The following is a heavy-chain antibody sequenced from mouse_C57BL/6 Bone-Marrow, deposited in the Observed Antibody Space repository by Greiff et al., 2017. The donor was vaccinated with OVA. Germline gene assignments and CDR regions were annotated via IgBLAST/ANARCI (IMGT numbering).Heavy chain of an antibody. Sequence: EVKLMESGGGLVKPGGSLKLSCAASGFTFSSYAMSWVRQTPEKRLEWVATISDGGSYTYYPDNVKGRFTISRDNAKNNLYLQMSHLKSEDTAMYYCARERGITTVVAPHYAMDYWGQGTSVTVSS. D-gene: IGHD1-1*01. CDR2: ISDGGSYT. V-gene: IGHV5-4*01. J-gene: IGHJ4*01. CDR1: GFTFSSYA. CDR3: ARERGITTVVAPHYAMDY.